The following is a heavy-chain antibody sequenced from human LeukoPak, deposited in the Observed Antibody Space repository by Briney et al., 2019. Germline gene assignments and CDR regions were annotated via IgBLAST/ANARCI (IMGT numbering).Heavy chain of an antibody. V-gene: IGHV3-23*01. Sequence: AGSLGLSCAASGFTFSSYAMSWVRQAPGKGLEWVSAISGSGGSTYYADSVKGRFTISRDNSKNTLYLQMNSLRAEDTAVYYCAKSPPNYYDSSGPLDAFDIWGQGTMVTVSS. D-gene: IGHD3-22*01. J-gene: IGHJ3*02. CDR3: AKSPPNYYDSSGPLDAFDI. CDR1: GFTFSSYA. CDR2: ISGSGGST.